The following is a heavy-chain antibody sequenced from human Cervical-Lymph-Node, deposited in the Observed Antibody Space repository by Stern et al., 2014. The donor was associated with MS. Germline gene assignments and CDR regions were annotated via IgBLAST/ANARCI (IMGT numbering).Heavy chain of an antibody. Sequence: VQLVESGGGVVRPGRSLRLSCATSGFTFSRYAVLCVRQAPGKGLEWVAAISYDGSNKFYGDSVKGRFPISRDNSKNTRFLQMNNLRPEDSGVYHCARDRLDGDYVYYYGLDVWGQGTTVTVSS. CDR2: ISYDGSNK. V-gene: IGHV3-30*04. CDR1: GFTFSRYA. J-gene: IGHJ6*02. D-gene: IGHD4-17*01. CDR3: ARDRLDGDYVYYYGLDV.